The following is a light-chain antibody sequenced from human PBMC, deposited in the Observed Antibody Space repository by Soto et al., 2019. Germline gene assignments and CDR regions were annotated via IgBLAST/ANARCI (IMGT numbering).Light chain of an antibody. V-gene: IGLV1-40*01. CDR2: GNN. J-gene: IGLJ1*01. CDR3: QSYDRSLSGFYV. Sequence: QPVLTQPPSVSGAPGQRVTISCTGSSSNIGAGFDVHWYQQLPGTAPKLLIYGNNNRPSGVPDRFSDSRSGTSASLAITGLQPEDEADYYCQSYDRSLSGFYVFGTGTKLTVL. CDR1: SSNIGAGFD.